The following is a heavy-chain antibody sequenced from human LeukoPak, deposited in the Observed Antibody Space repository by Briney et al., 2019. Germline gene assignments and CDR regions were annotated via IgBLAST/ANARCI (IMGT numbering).Heavy chain of an antibody. CDR1: GYTFNTYG. CDR3: ARDPGIAAAGTYYYYYMDV. Sequence: ASVKVSCKASGYTFNTYGITWVRQAPGQGLEWMGWINPNSGGTNYAQKFQGRVTMTRDTSISTAYMELSRLRSDDTAVYYCARDPGIAAAGTYYYYYMDVWGKGTTVTISS. D-gene: IGHD6-13*01. J-gene: IGHJ6*03. CDR2: INPNSGGT. V-gene: IGHV1-2*02.